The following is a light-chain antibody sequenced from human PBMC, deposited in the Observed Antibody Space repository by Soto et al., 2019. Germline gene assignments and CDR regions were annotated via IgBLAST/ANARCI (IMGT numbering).Light chain of an antibody. J-gene: IGLJ1*01. CDR3: TSPTPGSLYV. CDR2: MVS. V-gene: IGLV2-14*01. CDR1: SSDVGNYNY. Sequence: QSALTQPASVSGSPGQSITISCTGTSSDVGNYNYVSWYQQYPGRVPKLLIYMVSNRPSGVSNRFPGSKSGNTASLTISGLQAEDEADYFCTSPTPGSLYVFGTGTKVT.